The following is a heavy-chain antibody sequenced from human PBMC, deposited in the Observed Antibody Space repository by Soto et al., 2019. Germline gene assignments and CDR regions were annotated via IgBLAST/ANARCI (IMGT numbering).Heavy chain of an antibody. V-gene: IGHV3-33*01. J-gene: IGHJ6*02. D-gene: IGHD4-17*01. Sequence: QVQLVESGGGVVQPGRSLRLSCAASGFTFSSYGMHWVRQAPGKGLEWVAVIWYDGSNKYYADSVKGRFTISRDNSKNTLYLQMNSLRAEDTAVYYCAREGSTVTSPKVAYYYGMDVWGQGTTVTVSS. CDR3: AREGSTVTSPKVAYYYGMDV. CDR2: IWYDGSNK. CDR1: GFTFSSYG.